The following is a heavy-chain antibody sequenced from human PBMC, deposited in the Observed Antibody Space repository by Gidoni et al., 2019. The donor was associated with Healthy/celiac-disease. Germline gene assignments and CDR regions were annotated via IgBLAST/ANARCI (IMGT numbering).Heavy chain of an antibody. CDR2: IKCKSDSGTT. Sequence: EVQLVEPGGGLVKPGGSLRPSCAGSGFTFSNAWMNWVRHAPGKGLEWVGRIKCKSDSGTTDYAAPVKGRFTISRDDSKNTLYLQMNSLKTEDTAVYYCTTDLQLWLDALDIWGQGTMVTVSS. D-gene: IGHD5-18*01. CDR3: TTDLQLWLDALDI. J-gene: IGHJ3*02. V-gene: IGHV3-15*07. CDR1: GFTFSNAW.